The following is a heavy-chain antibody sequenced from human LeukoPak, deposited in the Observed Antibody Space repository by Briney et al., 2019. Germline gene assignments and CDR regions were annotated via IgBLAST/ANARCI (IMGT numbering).Heavy chain of an antibody. CDR3: ARSIDYGAFYI. CDR2: ISSSENTI. J-gene: IGHJ3*02. V-gene: IGHV3-11*01. D-gene: IGHD4-17*01. Sequence: GGSLRLSCAASGFTFTDYYMSWIRQAPGKGLEWLSYISSSENTIYYADSVKGRFTISRDYAKNSLYLQMNILRAEDTAVYYCARSIDYGAFYIWGLGTMVTVSS. CDR1: GFTFTDYY.